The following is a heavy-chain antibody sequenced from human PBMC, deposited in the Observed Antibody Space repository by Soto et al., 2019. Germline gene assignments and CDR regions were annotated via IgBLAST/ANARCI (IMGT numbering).Heavy chain of an antibody. CDR3: AKGMGIAAAVNYYYYGMDV. CDR2: ISYDGSNK. V-gene: IGHV3-30*18. CDR1: GLTFSSYG. J-gene: IGHJ6*02. D-gene: IGHD6-13*01. Sequence: GSLRLSCAAAGLTFSSYGMHWVRQAPGKGLEWVAVISYDGSNKYYADYVKGRFTISRDNSKNTLYLQMNSLRAEDTAVYYCAKGMGIAAAVNYYYYGMDVWGQGTTVTVSS.